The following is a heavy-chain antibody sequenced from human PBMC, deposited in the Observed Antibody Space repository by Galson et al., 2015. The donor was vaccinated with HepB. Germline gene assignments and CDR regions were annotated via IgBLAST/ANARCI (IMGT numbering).Heavy chain of an antibody. V-gene: IGHV1-18*01. D-gene: IGHD3-10*01. CDR1: GYTFSTYG. CDR3: ARALSGSGSYFEFRIDRLRYYSMDV. Sequence: SVKVSCKASGYTFSTYGFSWVRQAPGQGLEWMGWISAYNGNTNYAQKLRDRVTLTTDTSTSTAYMELRRLRSDDTAVYYCARALSGSGSYFEFRIDRLRYYSMDVWGQGTRVTVSS. J-gene: IGHJ6*02. CDR2: ISAYNGNT.